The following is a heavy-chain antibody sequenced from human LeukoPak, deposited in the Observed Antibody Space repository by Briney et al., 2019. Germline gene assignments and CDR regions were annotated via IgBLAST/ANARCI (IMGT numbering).Heavy chain of an antibody. V-gene: IGHV3-21*01. CDR2: ISSSSSYI. CDR3: ARDLNWAFDI. Sequence: GGSLRLSCAASGFTFSSYSMNWVRQAPGKGLEWVSSISSSSSYIYYADSVKGRFTISRDNAKNSLFLQMNSLRAEDTAVYYCARDLNWAFDIWGQGTMVTVSS. CDR1: GFTFSSYS. J-gene: IGHJ3*02.